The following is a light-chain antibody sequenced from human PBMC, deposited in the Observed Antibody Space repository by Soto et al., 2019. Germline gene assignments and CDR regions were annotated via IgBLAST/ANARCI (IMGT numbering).Light chain of an antibody. J-gene: IGKJ4*01. CDR2: DTS. Sequence: EIVLTQSPATLSLSPGERATLSCRASQSVRSFLAWYQQKPGQAPRLLIYDTSNSATDIPARFSGSGSGTDFTLTISSLEPEDFAVYYCQQRSNRLLTFGGGTKVEIK. CDR3: QQRSNRLLT. CDR1: QSVRSF. V-gene: IGKV3-11*01.